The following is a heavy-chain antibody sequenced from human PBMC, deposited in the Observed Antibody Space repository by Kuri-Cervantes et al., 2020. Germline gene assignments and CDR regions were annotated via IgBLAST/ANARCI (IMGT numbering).Heavy chain of an antibody. CDR1: GFTFSSYS. CDR3: ARDDYFDSSGYYPDDAFNI. Sequence: GGSLRLSCAASGFTFSSYSMNWVRQAPGKGLEWVSYISSSSSTIYYADSVKGRFTISRDNAKNSLFQQMNSLRVEDTAVYYCARDDYFDSSGYYPDDAFNIWGQGTTVTVSS. D-gene: IGHD3-22*01. CDR2: ISSSSSTI. V-gene: IGHV3-48*04. J-gene: IGHJ3*02.